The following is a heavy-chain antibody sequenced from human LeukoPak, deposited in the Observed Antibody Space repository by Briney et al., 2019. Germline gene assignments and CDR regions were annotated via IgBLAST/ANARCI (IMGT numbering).Heavy chain of an antibody. D-gene: IGHD1-14*01. CDR1: GGSISTYY. J-gene: IGHJ3*02. V-gene: IGHV4-59*01. CDR2: VYYIGTT. Sequence: PSEPLSLTCTVSGGSISTYYWNWIRQPPGKGREWFGYVYYIGTTNYNPSLKSRVTISVDGSKNQFSLKLTSVTAADTAVYYCARVNREGFDIWGQGTMVTVSS. CDR3: ARVNREGFDI.